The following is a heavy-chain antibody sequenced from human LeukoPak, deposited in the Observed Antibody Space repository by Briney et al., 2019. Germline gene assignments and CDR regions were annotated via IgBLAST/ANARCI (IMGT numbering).Heavy chain of an antibody. CDR3: ASGLTWGSYRHHDAFDI. J-gene: IGHJ3*02. CDR1: GYTFTGYY. Sequence: ASVKVSCKASGYTFTGYYMYWVRQAPGQGLAWMGWINPNSGGTNYAQKFQGRVTMTRDTSISTAYMELSRLRSDDTAVYYCASGLTWGSYRHHDAFDIWGQGTMVTVSS. V-gene: IGHV1-2*02. CDR2: INPNSGGT. D-gene: IGHD3-16*02.